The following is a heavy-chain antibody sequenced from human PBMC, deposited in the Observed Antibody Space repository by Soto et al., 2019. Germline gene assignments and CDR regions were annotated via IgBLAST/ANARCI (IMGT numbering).Heavy chain of an antibody. V-gene: IGHV3-43*02. J-gene: IGHJ6*02. Sequence: GGSLRLSCAASGFTFDDYAMHWVRQAPGKGLEWVSLISGDGGSTYYADSVKGRFTISRDNSKHSLYLQMNSLRTEDSVLYYCAKEAYGSGSYYNVGPYYYYGMDVWGQGTTVTVSS. CDR3: AKEAYGSGSYYNVGPYYYYGMDV. CDR2: ISGDGGST. CDR1: GFTFDDYA. D-gene: IGHD3-10*01.